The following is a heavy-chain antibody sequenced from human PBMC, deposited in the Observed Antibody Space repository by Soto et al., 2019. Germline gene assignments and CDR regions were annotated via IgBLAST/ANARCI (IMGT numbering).Heavy chain of an antibody. V-gene: IGHV4-59*01. D-gene: IGHD3-10*01. J-gene: IGHJ4*02. CDR1: GGSISSYY. CDR3: ARVTAEALAHYFYLDF. Sequence: PSETLSLTCTVSGGSISSYYWSWIRQPPGKGLEWIGYIYYSGSTNYNPSLKSRVTISVDTSKNQFSLKLSSVTAADTAVYDCARVTAEALAHYFYLDFWGQGTLVNVSS. CDR2: IYYSGST.